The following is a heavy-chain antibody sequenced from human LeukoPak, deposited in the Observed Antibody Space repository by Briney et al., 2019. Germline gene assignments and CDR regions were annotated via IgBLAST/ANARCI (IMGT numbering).Heavy chain of an antibody. Sequence: GASVKVSCKASGYTFTISAITWVRQAPGQGLEWMGWISGYSGNTNYAQKFQGRVTMTTDTTTGTAYMELRSLRSDDTAVYYCARAGYYDSRGYADFWGQGTLVTVSS. CDR3: ARAGYYDSRGYADF. CDR2: ISGYSGNT. V-gene: IGHV1-18*01. CDR1: GYTFTISA. J-gene: IGHJ4*02. D-gene: IGHD3-22*01.